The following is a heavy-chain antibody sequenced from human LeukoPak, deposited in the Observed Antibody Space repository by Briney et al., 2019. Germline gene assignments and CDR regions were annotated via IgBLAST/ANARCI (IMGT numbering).Heavy chain of an antibody. V-gene: IGHV3-33*01. D-gene: IGHD6-19*01. CDR2: IWYDGSDK. Sequence: GGSLRLSCAASGXTFSDYGMHWVRQAPGKGLEWVAVIWYDGSDKYYADSVKGRFTISRDNYKHTLYLQMDSLRADDTALYYCASLLLSSSGWYYFHYWGQGTLVTVSS. CDR3: ASLLLSSSGWYYFHY. J-gene: IGHJ4*02. CDR1: GXTFSDYG.